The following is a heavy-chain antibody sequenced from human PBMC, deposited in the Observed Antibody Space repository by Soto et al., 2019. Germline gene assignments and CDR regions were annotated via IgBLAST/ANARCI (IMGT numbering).Heavy chain of an antibody. CDR3: ARQWLDSYYFDY. CDR1: GFTFSSYA. D-gene: IGHD6-19*01. CDR2: ISSNGGST. J-gene: IGHJ4*02. Sequence: EVQLVESGGGLVQPGGSLRLSCAASGFTFSSYAMHWVRQAPGKGLEYVSAISSNGGSTYYANSVKGRFTISRDNSKNTLYLQMGSLRAEDMAEYYCARQWLDSYYFDYWGQGTLVTVSS. V-gene: IGHV3-64*01.